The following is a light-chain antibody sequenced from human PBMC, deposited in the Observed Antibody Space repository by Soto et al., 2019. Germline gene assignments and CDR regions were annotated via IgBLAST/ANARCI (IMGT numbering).Light chain of an antibody. CDR1: SSDVGGGYNF. CDR3: NSYSSSNALV. V-gene: IGLV2-14*01. CDR2: LVN. Sequence: QSVLTQPASVSGSPGQSITISCTGTSSDVGGGYNFVSWYQLHPGKPPKLIIYLVNNRPSGVSNRFSGSKSGNTASLTISGLQAEDEADYYCNSYSSSNALVFGSGTKLTVL. J-gene: IGLJ1*01.